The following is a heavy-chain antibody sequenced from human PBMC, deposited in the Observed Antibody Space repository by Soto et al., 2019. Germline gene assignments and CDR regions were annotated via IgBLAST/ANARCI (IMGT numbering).Heavy chain of an antibody. CDR1: GGSISSYY. CDR2: INHSGST. CDR3: ARRYGLGSFDY. V-gene: IGHV4-59*08. J-gene: IGHJ4*02. D-gene: IGHD3-10*01. Sequence: SETLSLTCTVSGGSISSYYWSWIRQPPGKGLEWVGYINHSGSTNYNPSLKSRVTISVDTSKNQFSLKLSSVTAADTAVYYCARRYGLGSFDYWGQGTLVTVSS.